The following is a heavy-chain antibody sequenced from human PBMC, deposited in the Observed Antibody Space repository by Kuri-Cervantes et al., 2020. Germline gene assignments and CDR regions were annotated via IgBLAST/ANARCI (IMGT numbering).Heavy chain of an antibody. V-gene: IGHV3-7*01. Sequence: LSLTCAASGFSLSTYWMNWVRQAPGKGLEWVANIKQDGSEKYYVDSVKGRFTISRDNAKNSLYLQMNSLRAEDTAVYYCATEHRLLWFGELSRYYYYGMDVWGQGTTVTVSS. CDR3: ATEHRLLWFGELSRYYYYGMDV. CDR1: GFSLSTYW. J-gene: IGHJ6*02. CDR2: IKQDGSEK. D-gene: IGHD3-10*01.